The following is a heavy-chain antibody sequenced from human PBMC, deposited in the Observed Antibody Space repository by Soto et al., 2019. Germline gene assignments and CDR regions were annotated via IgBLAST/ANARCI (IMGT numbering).Heavy chain of an antibody. CDR3: ARDFALYYYDSSGYYDY. J-gene: IGHJ4*02. V-gene: IGHV3-33*01. D-gene: IGHD3-22*01. CDR1: GFTFSSYG. Sequence: QVQLVESGGGVVQPGRSLRLSCAASGFTFSSYGMHWVRQAPGKGLEWVAVIWYDGSNKYYADSVKGRFTISRDNSKTTLYLQMNSLRAEDTAVYYCARDFALYYYDSSGYYDYWGQGTLVTVSS. CDR2: IWYDGSNK.